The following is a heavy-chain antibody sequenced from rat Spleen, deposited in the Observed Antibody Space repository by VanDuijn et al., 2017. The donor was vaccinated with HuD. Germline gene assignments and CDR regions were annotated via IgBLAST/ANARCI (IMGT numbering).Heavy chain of an antibody. J-gene: IGHJ2*01. D-gene: IGHD1-6*01. V-gene: IGHV5-20*01. Sequence: EVQLVESGGGLVQPGRSLKISCAASGFIFSDFHLAWVRQAPTKGLEWVASINYDGSSIYYRDSVKGRFTVSRDNAKSSLYLQMDSLRSDDSATYYCTRDRILRSTGFDYWGQGVMVTVSS. CDR1: GFIFSDFH. CDR2: INYDGSSI. CDR3: TRDRILRSTGFDY.